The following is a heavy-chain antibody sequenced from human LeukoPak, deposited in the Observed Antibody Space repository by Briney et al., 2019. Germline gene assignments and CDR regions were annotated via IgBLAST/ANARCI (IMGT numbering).Heavy chain of an antibody. J-gene: IGHJ3*02. CDR2: INTDGSST. CDR1: GFTFSSYW. CDR3: ARDYSSGPDPHAFDI. Sequence: GGSLRLSCAASGFTFSSYWMHWVRQAPGKGLVWVSRINTDGSSTSYADSVKGRFTISRDNAKNTLYLQMNSLRGEDTAVYSCARDYSSGPDPHAFDIWGQGTMVTVSS. V-gene: IGHV3-74*01. D-gene: IGHD6-19*01.